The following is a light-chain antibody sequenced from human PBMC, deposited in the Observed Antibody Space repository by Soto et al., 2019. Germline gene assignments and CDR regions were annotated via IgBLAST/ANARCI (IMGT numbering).Light chain of an antibody. CDR3: QQYHYSPWT. J-gene: IGKJ1*01. CDR2: GAS. Sequence: EIVLTQSPGTLSLSPGERATLSCRASQSVGSNYLAWYQQKPGQAPRLLIYGASSRATGIPDRFSGGGSGTDFTLTIRRLEPEDFAVYYCQQYHYSPWTYGQGTKVEIK. CDR1: QSVGSNY. V-gene: IGKV3-20*01.